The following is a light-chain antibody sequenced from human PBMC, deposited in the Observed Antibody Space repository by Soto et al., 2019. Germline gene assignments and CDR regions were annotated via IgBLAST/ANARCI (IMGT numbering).Light chain of an antibody. CDR1: QSVRNY. V-gene: IGKV3-20*01. CDR3: QQYGSPPCT. J-gene: IGKJ1*01. Sequence: EMVLMWERPTISLHAGETATISCRASQSVRNYLAWYRQKPGQAPRLLIYGASIRATGIPDRFSGSGSGPDFPLTISRLEPEDFAVYYCQQYGSPPCTFGQGTKVDI. CDR2: GAS.